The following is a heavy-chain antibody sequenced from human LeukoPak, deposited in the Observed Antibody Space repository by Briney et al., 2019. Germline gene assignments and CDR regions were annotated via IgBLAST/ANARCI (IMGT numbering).Heavy chain of an antibody. V-gene: IGHV3-74*01. D-gene: IGHD2-2*01. CDR1: GFTFSSYW. J-gene: IGHJ6*02. CDR2: INSDGSST. Sequence: PGGSLRLSCAASGFTFSSYWMHWVCQAPGKGLVWVSRINSDGSSTSYADSVKSRFTISRDNAKNTLYLQMNSLRAEDTAVYYCARGGDIVVVPAAMDYYYGMDVWGQGTTVTVSS. CDR3: ARGGDIVVVPAAMDYYYGMDV.